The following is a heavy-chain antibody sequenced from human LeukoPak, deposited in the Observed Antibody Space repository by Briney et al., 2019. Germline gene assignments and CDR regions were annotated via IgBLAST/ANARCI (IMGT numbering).Heavy chain of an antibody. D-gene: IGHD3-3*01. CDR2: IYHSGST. V-gene: IGHV4-4*02. CDR1: GGSISSTYW. CDR3: GFWSGYAFDY. Sequence: SETLSLTCAVSGGSISSTYWLSWVRQPTGKGLEWIGEIYHSGSTNYNPSLKSRVTLSLDKSRNQFSLKLSSVTAADTAVYFCGFWSGYAFDYWGQGTLVTVSS. J-gene: IGHJ4*02.